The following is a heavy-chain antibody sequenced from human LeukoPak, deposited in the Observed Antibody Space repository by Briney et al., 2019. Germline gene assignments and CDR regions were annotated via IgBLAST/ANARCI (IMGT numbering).Heavy chain of an antibody. CDR1: GFNVIGNY. Sequence: PGGSLRLSCAASGFNVIGNYMTWVRQAPGKGLEWVSVIYSGGRTYYADSVKGRFTISRDNSNNTLYLQTNRLRTEDTAVYYCAMGATGEYLQFWGQGTLVTVSS. J-gene: IGHJ1*01. CDR2: IYSGGRT. D-gene: IGHD1-26*01. V-gene: IGHV3-53*01. CDR3: AMGATGEYLQF.